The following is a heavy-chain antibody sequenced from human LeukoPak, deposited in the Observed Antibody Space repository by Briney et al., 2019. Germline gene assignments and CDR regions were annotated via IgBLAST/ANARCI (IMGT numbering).Heavy chain of an antibody. CDR2: IDWDDDK. CDR3: ARSPSGLDCSGGSCYSIFGY. V-gene: IGHV2-70*11. CDR1: GFSLSTRGMC. Sequence: SGPALVKPTQTLTLTCTFSGFSLSTRGMCVNWIRQPPGKALEWLARIDWDDDKYYRTSLKTRLTISKDTSKNQVVLSMTNMDPVDTATYSCARSPSGLDCSGGSCYSIFGYWGQGSRVTVSS. J-gene: IGHJ4*02. D-gene: IGHD2-15*01.